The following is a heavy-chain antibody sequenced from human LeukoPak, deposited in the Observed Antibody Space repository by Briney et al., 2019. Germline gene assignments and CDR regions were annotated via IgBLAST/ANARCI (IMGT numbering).Heavy chain of an antibody. D-gene: IGHD6-19*01. CDR2: RKHGGSEK. CDR3: ARVDLQWLATRPDAFDI. V-gene: IGHV3-7*01. Sequence: SCKASGYTFTSYGICWVRQAPGRGLEWVANRKHGGSEKYYVDSVKGRFTISRDNAKNSLYLQMNSLRAEDTAVYYCARVDLQWLATRPDAFDIWGQGTMVTVSS. CDR1: GYTFTSYG. J-gene: IGHJ3*02.